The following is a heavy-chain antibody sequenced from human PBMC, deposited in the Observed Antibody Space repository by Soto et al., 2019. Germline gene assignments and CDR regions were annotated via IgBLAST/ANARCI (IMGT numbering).Heavy chain of an antibody. J-gene: IGHJ4*02. CDR3: AAWYSSGWYFDY. Sequence: QVQLVESGGGVVQPGRSLRLSCAASGFTFSSYGMHWVRQAPGKGLEWVAVISYDGSNKYYADSVKGRFTISRDNSMNTLYLQMNSLRAEDTAVYYCAAWYSSGWYFDYGGQGTLVTLSS. CDR2: ISYDGSNK. V-gene: IGHV3-30*03. D-gene: IGHD6-19*01. CDR1: GFTFSSYG.